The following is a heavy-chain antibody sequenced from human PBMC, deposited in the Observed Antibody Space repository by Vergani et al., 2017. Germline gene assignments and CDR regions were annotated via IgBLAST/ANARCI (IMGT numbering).Heavy chain of an antibody. CDR3: ARSSGYYSYYFDF. Sequence: QAQLAQSGAEVKKPGSSVKVSCKASGRTFSSNSISWVRQAPGQGLEWMGRIIPIFGTTSYAQKFQGRVTILADESTSTAYMDLSSLSSEDAAVYYCARSSGYYSYYFDFWGQGTLVTVSS. V-gene: IGHV1-69*13. CDR1: GRTFSSNS. J-gene: IGHJ4*02. D-gene: IGHD3-22*01. CDR2: IIPIFGTT.